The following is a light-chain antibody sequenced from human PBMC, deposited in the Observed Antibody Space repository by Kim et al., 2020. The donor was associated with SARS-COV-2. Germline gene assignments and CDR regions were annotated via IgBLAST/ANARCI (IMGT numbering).Light chain of an antibody. Sequence: NFMLTQPHSVSESPGKTVTISCTRSSGSIASNYVQWYQQRPGSAPTTVIYEDNQRPSGVPDRFSGSIDSSSNSASLTISGLKTEDEADYDGQSYDSSNHGVFGGGTQLTVL. CDR1: SGSIASNY. J-gene: IGLJ3*02. CDR2: EDN. V-gene: IGLV6-57*04. CDR3: QSYDSSNHGV.